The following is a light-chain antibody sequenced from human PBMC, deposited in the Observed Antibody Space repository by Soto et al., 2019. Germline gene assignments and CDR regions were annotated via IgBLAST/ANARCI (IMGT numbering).Light chain of an antibody. J-gene: IGKJ5*01. Sequence: EIMMTQSPATLSVSPGERATLSCRASQSVSNNLAWYQQKPGQAPRLLIYYASTRATGIPARFSGSGSGTAFTLTISSRQSEDFALYYCQQYNNWPPITFGQGTRLEIK. CDR2: YAS. CDR1: QSVSNN. CDR3: QQYNNWPPIT. V-gene: IGKV3-15*01.